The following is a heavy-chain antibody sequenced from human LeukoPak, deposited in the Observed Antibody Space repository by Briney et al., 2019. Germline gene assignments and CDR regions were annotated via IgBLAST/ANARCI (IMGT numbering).Heavy chain of an antibody. CDR2: IIPIFGTA. J-gene: IGHJ6*03. CDR1: GGTFSSYA. D-gene: IGHD1-14*01. CDR3: ARGVTESYYYYYYMDV. V-gene: IGHV1-69*05. Sequence: ASVKVSCKASGGTFSSYAISWVRQAPGQGLEWMGGIIPIFGTANYAQKFQGRVTITTDESTSTVYMELSSLRSEDTAVYYCARGVTESYYYYYYMDVWGKGTTVTFSS.